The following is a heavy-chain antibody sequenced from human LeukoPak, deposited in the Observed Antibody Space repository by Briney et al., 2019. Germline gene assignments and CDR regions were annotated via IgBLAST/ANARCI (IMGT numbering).Heavy chain of an antibody. D-gene: IGHD6-13*01. J-gene: IGHJ4*02. CDR2: FYYSGST. V-gene: IGHV4-39*01. CDR3: ARRLAGTEDY. CDR1: GGSISSSSYY. Sequence: SETLSLTCTVSGGSISSSSYYWGWIRQPPGRGREWIGSFYYSGSTYYNPSLRSRVTISVDTSKNQFSLRLSSVTATDTAVYYCARRLAGTEDYWGQGTLVTVSS.